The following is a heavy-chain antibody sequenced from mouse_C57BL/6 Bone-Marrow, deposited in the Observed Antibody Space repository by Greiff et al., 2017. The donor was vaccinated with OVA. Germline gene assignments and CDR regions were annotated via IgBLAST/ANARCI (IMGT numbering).Heavy chain of an antibody. CDR2: IHPNSGRT. V-gene: IGHV1-64*01. D-gene: IGHD3-1*01. J-gene: IGHJ1*03. Sequence: VQLQQPGAELVKPGASVTLSCKASGYTFTSYWMHWVKQRPVQGLEWIGIIHPNSGRTNYNEKFKSKATLTVDKSSSTAYMQLSSLTYEDAAVYYCARSGYFDVWGTGTTVTVSS. CDR3: ARSGYFDV. CDR1: GYTFTSYW.